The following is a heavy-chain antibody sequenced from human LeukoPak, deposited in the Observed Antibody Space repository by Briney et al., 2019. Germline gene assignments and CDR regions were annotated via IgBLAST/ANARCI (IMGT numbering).Heavy chain of an antibody. J-gene: IGHJ6*03. V-gene: IGHV4-38-2*02. CDR1: NYSISNSLY. CDR2: IYRSGNT. D-gene: IGHD4-17*01. Sequence: KPSETLSLTCSGSNYSISNSLYWGWLRQPPGKGLEWIGSIYRSGNTFYNPSLKSRVTISLDTSKNQFSLKLSSVTAADTAVYFCARGTYGYYMDVWGKGTTVTVSS. CDR3: ARGTYGYYMDV.